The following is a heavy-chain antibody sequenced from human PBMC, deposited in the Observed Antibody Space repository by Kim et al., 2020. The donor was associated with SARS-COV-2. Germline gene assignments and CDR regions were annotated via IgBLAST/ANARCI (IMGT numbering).Heavy chain of an antibody. CDR1: GGSFSGYY. D-gene: IGHD6-6*01. Sequence: SETLSLTCAVYGGSFSGYYWSWIRQPPGKGLEWIGEINHSGSTNYNPSLKSRVTISVDTSKNQFSLKLSSVTAADTAVYYCARFKITSSSSLLDYWGQGTLVTVSS. J-gene: IGHJ4*02. CDR3: ARFKITSSSSLLDY. V-gene: IGHV4-34*01. CDR2: INHSGST.